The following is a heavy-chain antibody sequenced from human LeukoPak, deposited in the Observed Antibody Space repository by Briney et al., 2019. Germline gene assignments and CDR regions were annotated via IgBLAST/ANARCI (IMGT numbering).Heavy chain of an antibody. J-gene: IGHJ3*02. D-gene: IGHD6-13*01. CDR2: IYYSGST. Sequence: SETLSLTCTVSGGPISSSSYYWGWIRQPPGKGLEWIGSIYYSGSTYYNPSLKSRVTISVDTSKNQFSLKLSSVTAADTAVYYCASFFAYSSSWQPDDAFDIWGQGTMVTVSS. CDR3: ASFFAYSSSWQPDDAFDI. CDR1: GGPISSSSYY. V-gene: IGHV4-39*01.